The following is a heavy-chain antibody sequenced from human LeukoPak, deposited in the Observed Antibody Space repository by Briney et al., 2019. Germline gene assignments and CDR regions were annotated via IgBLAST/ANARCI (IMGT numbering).Heavy chain of an antibody. Sequence: GGSLRLSCAASGFTFNDYAMYWVRQTPGKGLEWVALISYDGYDKSYADSVRGRFTIFRDNSKNTLYLQMDSLRSEDTAVYYCARDFFPIVDSTWYEIGYWGQGTLVTVSS. CDR2: ISYDGYDK. CDR1: GFTFNDYA. CDR3: ARDFFPIVDSTWYEIGY. J-gene: IGHJ4*02. V-gene: IGHV3-30-3*01. D-gene: IGHD6-13*01.